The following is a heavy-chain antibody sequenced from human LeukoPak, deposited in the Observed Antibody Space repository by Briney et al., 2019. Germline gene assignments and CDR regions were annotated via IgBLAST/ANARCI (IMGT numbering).Heavy chain of an antibody. CDR2: INAANANT. CDR3: ARGPSRGWFDP. J-gene: IGHJ5*02. CDR1: GYTFTDYV. V-gene: IGHV1-3*01. D-gene: IGHD3-10*01. Sequence: GASVKVSCKASGYTFTDYVIHWVRQAPGQRLEWMGWINAANANTKYSQKFQGRVTFTRDTSASIAYMELSSLRSEDTAVYYCARGPSRGWFDPWGQGTLVTVSS.